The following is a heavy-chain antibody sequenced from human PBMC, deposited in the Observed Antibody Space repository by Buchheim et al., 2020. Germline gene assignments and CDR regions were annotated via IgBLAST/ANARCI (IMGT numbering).Heavy chain of an antibody. Sequence: EVQLVESGGGLVQPGGSLRLSCAASGFIFSSYWMHWVRQAPGKGLVWVSRINSDGSSTTYADSVKGRCIISRDNAKNTLYLQMNSLRAEDTAVYYCARGVRGVRDYGWFDPWGQGTL. CDR1: GFIFSSYW. V-gene: IGHV3-74*01. J-gene: IGHJ5*02. CDR2: INSDGSST. D-gene: IGHD3-10*01. CDR3: ARGVRGVRDYGWFDP.